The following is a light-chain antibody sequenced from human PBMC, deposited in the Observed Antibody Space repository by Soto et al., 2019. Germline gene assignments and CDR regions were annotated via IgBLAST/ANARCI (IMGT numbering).Light chain of an antibody. Sequence: EIVLTQSPGTLSLSPGERATLSCRASKSVSSNYLAWYQQKPGQAPRLLIYGASSRATGIPDRFSGSGSGTDFTLTISRLEPEDFAVYYCQQYVSSPMYTFGQGSKLEIK. J-gene: IGKJ2*01. V-gene: IGKV3-20*01. CDR2: GAS. CDR3: QQYVSSPMYT. CDR1: KSVSSNY.